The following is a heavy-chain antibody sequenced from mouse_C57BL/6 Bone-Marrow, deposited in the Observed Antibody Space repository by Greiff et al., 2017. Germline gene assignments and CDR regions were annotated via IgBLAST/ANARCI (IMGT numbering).Heavy chain of an antibody. V-gene: IGHV1-62-2*01. J-gene: IGHJ4*01. CDR3: ARNEVYYGNYPYAMDY. D-gene: IGHD2-1*01. Sequence: VQLVESGAELVKPGASVKLSCKASGYTFTEYTIHWVKQRSGQGLEWIGWFYPGSGSIKYNEKFKDKATLTADKSSSTVYLVLSRLSSEDSAVYFCARNEVYYGNYPYAMDYWGQGTSVTVSS. CDR2: FYPGSGSI. CDR1: GYTFTEYT.